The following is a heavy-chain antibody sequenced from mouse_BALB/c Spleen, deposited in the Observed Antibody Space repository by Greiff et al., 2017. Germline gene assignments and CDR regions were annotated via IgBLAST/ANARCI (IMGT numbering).Heavy chain of an antibody. CDR3: ARHDGNYSWFAD. CDR2: ISNGGGST. D-gene: IGHD2-1*01. J-gene: IGHJ3*01. Sequence: EVKVVESGGGLVQPGGSLKLSCAASGFTFSSYTMSWVRQTPEKRLEWVAYISNGGGSTYYPDTVKGRFTISRDNAKNTLYLQMSSLKSEDTAMYYCARHDGNYSWFADWGQGTLVTVSA. CDR1: GFTFSSYT. V-gene: IGHV5-12-2*01.